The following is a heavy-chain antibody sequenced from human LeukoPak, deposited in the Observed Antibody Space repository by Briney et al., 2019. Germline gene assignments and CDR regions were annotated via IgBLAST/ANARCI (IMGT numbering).Heavy chain of an antibody. CDR3: ARGGGLDV. CDR2: INHNGNVN. V-gene: IGHV3-7*03. D-gene: IGHD3-16*01. CDR1: GGTFSSYA. J-gene: IGHJ6*02. Sequence: GASVKVSCKASGGTFSSYAMSWVRQAPGKGLEWVASINHNGNVNYYVDSVKGRFTISRDNAKNSLYLQMSNLRAEDTAVYFCARGGGLDVWGQGATVTVSS.